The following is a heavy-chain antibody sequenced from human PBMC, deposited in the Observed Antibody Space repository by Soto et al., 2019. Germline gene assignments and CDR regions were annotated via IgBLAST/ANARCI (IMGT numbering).Heavy chain of an antibody. V-gene: IGHV1-2*02. Sequence: ASVKVSCKASGYTFTGYYMHWVRQAPGQGLEWMGWINPNSGGTNYAQKFQGRVTMTRDTSISTAYMELSRLRSEDTALYYCVKDQGLVFGYFNYWGQGTLVTVSS. D-gene: IGHD3-10*02. CDR2: INPNSGGT. CDR3: VKDQGLVFGYFNY. CDR1: GYTFTGYY. J-gene: IGHJ4*02.